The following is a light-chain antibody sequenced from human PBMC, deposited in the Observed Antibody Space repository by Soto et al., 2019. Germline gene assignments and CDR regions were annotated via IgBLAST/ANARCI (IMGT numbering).Light chain of an antibody. CDR1: QSLVYSDGQTY. CDR2: RVS. J-gene: IGKJ3*01. V-gene: IGKV2-30*01. CDR3: MQAVYWPFT. Sequence: DIVLTQSPLLLPVTLGQPASISCTSSQSLVYSDGQTYFSWFQQRPGQSPRRLIYRVSNRDTGVPVRFSASGSGTDFTLKISRVEAEDVAVYFCMQAVYWPFTFGPGTKVDIK.